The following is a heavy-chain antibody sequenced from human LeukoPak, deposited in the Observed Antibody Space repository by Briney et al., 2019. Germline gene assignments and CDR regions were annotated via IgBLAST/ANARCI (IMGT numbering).Heavy chain of an antibody. V-gene: IGHV4-30-4*07. CDR2: IYYSGST. J-gene: IGHJ4*02. CDR1: GGSISSGGYS. D-gene: IGHD3-10*01. CDR3: ASARSGSYYIYDY. Sequence: PSETLSLTCAVSGGSISSGGYSWSWIRQPPGKGLEWIGYIYYSGSTYYNPSLKSRVTISVDTSKNQFSLKLSSVTAADTAVYYCASARSGSYYIYDYWGQGTLVTVSS.